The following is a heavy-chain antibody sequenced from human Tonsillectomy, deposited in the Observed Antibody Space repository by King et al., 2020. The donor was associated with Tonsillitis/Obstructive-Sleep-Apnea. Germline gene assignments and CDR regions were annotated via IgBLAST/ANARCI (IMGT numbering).Heavy chain of an antibody. J-gene: IGHJ4*02. CDR3: ATDTGLRDLDY. V-gene: IGHV3-66*01. D-gene: IGHD4-17*01. CDR2: IHSGAST. CDR1: GFTVSNNY. Sequence: VQLVESGGGLVQPGGSLRLSCAASGFTVSNNYMNWVRQAPGKGLEWVSVIHSGASTYYADSVKGRFTISRDNSKNTLYLQMNSLRAEDTAVYYCATDTGLRDLDYWGQGTLVTVSS.